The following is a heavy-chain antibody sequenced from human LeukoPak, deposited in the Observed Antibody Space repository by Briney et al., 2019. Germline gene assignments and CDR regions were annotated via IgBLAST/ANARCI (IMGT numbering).Heavy chain of an antibody. V-gene: IGHV3-30*03. D-gene: IGHD3-9*01. CDR2: VSYDGSNK. Sequence: PGGSLRLSCAASGFTFSSYGMHWVRQAPGKGLEWVAVVSYDGSNKYYADSVKGRFTISRDNSKNTLYLQMNSLRAEDTAVYYCASLDILTGYYDYWGQGTLVTVSS. CDR1: GFTFSSYG. J-gene: IGHJ4*02. CDR3: ASLDILTGYYDY.